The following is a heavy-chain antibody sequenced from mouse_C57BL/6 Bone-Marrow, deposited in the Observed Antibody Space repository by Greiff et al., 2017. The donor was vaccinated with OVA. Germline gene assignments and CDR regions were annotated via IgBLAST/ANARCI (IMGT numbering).Heavy chain of an antibody. J-gene: IGHJ2*01. CDR3: AREEVYYYGSGDY. CDR1: GYTFTDYY. Sequence: QVQLQQSGAELVRPGASVKLSCKASGYTFTDYYINWVKQRPGQGLEWIARIYPGSGNTYYTEKFKGKATLTAEKSSSTAYMQLSSLTSEDSAVYFCAREEVYYYGSGDYWGQGTTLTVSS. CDR2: IYPGSGNT. V-gene: IGHV1-76*01. D-gene: IGHD1-1*01.